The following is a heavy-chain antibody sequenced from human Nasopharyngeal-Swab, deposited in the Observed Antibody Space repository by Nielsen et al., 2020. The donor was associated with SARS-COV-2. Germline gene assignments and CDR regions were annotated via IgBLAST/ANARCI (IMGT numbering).Heavy chain of an antibody. Sequence: WVRQAPGQGLEWLGIINPSGGSTSYAQKFQDRVTMTRGMSTSTVYMELSRLRYEDTAVYYCARETFRFLEWKIYYYSYDMDVWGQGTTVTVSS. CDR2: INPSGGST. V-gene: IGHV1-46*01. CDR3: ARETFRFLEWKIYYYSYDMDV. D-gene: IGHD3-3*01. J-gene: IGHJ6*02.